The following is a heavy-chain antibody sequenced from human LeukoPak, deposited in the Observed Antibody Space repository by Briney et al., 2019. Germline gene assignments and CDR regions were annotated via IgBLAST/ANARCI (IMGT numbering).Heavy chain of an antibody. CDR2: IYYSGST. J-gene: IGHJ5*02. Sequence: SETLSLTCTVSGGSISSYYWSWIRQPPGKGLEWIGYIYYSGSTNYNPSLKSRVTISVDTSKNQFSLKLSSVTAADTAVYYCARVSTQYCSGGSCYGFWFDPWGQGTLVTVSS. D-gene: IGHD2-15*01. V-gene: IGHV4-59*01. CDR3: ARVSTQYCSGGSCYGFWFDP. CDR1: GGSISSYY.